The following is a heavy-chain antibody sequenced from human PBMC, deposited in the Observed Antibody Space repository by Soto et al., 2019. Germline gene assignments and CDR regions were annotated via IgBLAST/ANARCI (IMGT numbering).Heavy chain of an antibody. V-gene: IGHV1-69*05. CDR3: ASYDSSGYAYYYYGMDV. J-gene: IGHJ6*02. D-gene: IGHD3-22*01. CDR2: IIPIFGTA. Sequence: SVKVSCKASGGTFSSYAISWVRQAPGQGLEWMGGIIPIFGTANYAQKFQGRVTMTRNTSISTAYMELSSLRSEDTAVYYCASYDSSGYAYYYYGMDVWG. CDR1: GGTFSSYA.